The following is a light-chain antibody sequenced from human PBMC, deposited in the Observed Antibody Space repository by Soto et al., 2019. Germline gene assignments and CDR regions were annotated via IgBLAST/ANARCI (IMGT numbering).Light chain of an antibody. J-gene: IGLJ3*02. Sequence: QSVLTQPPSASGSPGQSVTISCTGTSRDVGGYNYVSWYQQHPGKAPKLMIYEVTKRPSGVPDRFSGSKSGKTASLTVSGLQAEDEAHYYCSSYAGSNNLVFGGGTQLTVL. V-gene: IGLV2-8*01. CDR2: EVT. CDR3: SSYAGSNNLV. CDR1: SRDVGGYNY.